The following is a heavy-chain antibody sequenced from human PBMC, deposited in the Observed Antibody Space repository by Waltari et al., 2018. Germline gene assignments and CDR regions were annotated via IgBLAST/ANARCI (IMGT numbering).Heavy chain of an antibody. Sequence: QVQLLQLGAGLLKPSETLSLTCAVSGGSLGGNYWSWVRQAPGKGLEWIGEINHSGITNFNPSLESRVSISIDTYKKEFSLKLRSVTAADTAVYYCVLLPAGRKSYWFDLWGQGTLVIVSS. D-gene: IGHD2-2*01. CDR1: GGSLGGNY. CDR3: VLLPAGRKSYWFDL. J-gene: IGHJ5*02. CDR2: INHSGIT. V-gene: IGHV4-34*01.